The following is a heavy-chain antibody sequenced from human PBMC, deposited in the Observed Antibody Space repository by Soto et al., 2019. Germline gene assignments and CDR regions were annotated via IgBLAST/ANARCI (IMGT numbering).Heavy chain of an antibody. Sequence: SVKVSCKASGGTFSSYAISWVRQAPGQGLEWMGGIIPIFGTANYAQKFQGRVTITADESTSTAYMELSSLRSEDTAVYYCARDQWHIVVVTAINYYYYGMDVWGQGATVTVSS. D-gene: IGHD2-21*02. CDR2: IIPIFGTA. CDR3: ARDQWHIVVVTAINYYYYGMDV. J-gene: IGHJ6*02. V-gene: IGHV1-69*13. CDR1: GGTFSSYA.